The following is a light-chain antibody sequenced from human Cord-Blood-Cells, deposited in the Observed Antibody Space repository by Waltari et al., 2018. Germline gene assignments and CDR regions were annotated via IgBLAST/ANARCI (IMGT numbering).Light chain of an antibody. Sequence: QSALTQPASVSGSPGQSITISCTGTSSDVGGYNYVPWYQQHPGKAPKLMIYDVSQRPSGVANRCSGSKSGNTASLTISGLQAEDEADYYCSSYTSSSTVVFGGGTKLTVL. CDR1: SSDVGGYNY. CDR2: DVS. V-gene: IGLV2-14*03. J-gene: IGLJ2*01. CDR3: SSYTSSSTVV.